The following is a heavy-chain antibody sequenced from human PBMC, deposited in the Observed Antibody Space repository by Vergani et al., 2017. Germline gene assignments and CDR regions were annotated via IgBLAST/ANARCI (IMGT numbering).Heavy chain of an antibody. D-gene: IGHD3-10*01. CDR2: IIPIFGTA. V-gene: IGHV1-69*01. CDR1: GGTFSSYA. J-gene: IGHJ4*02. CDR3: AGDTMVRGVIVSFDH. Sequence: QVQLVQSGAEVKKPGSSVKVSCKASGGTFSSYAISWVRQAPGQGLEWMGGIIPIFGTANYAQKFQGRVTITADESTSTAYMELGSLRSEDTAVYYSAGDTMVRGVIVSFDHWGQGTLVTVSS.